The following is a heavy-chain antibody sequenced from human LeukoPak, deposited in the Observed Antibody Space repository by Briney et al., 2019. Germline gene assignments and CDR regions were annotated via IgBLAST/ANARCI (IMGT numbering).Heavy chain of an antibody. CDR1: GFTFSSCS. CDR2: ISSSSSTI. Sequence: GGSLRLSCAASGFTFSSCSMNWVRQAPGKGLEWVSYISSSSSTIYYADSVKGRFTISRDNAQNSLYLQMNSLGAEDTAVYYCAREGNSGYYPYWGQGILVTVSS. D-gene: IGHD3-22*01. V-gene: IGHV3-48*04. CDR3: AREGNSGYYPY. J-gene: IGHJ4*02.